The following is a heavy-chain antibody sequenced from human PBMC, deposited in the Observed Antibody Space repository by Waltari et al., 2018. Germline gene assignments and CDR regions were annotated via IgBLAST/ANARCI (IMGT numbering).Heavy chain of an antibody. Sequence: QVQLVESGGGVVQHGRSLRLYCAASGFTFRSYAMHCVRQDPGKGLEWVAVISYDGSNKYYADSVKGRFTISRDNSKNTLYLQMNSLRAEDTAVYYCARDSYYDSSASTPDYWGQGTLVTVSS. CDR2: ISYDGSNK. CDR3: ARDSYYDSSASTPDY. J-gene: IGHJ4*02. D-gene: IGHD3-22*01. CDR1: GFTFRSYA. V-gene: IGHV3-30-3*01.